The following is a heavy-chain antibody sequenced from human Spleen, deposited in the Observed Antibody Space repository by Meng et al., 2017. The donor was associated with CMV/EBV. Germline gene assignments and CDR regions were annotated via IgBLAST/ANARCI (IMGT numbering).Heavy chain of an antibody. Sequence: GESLKISCAASGFTFSSYGMRWVRQAPGKGLEWVAVIWYDGSNKYYADSVKGRFTISRDNSKNTLYLQMNSLRAEDTAVYYCAKASHYDLREYGMDVWGQGTTVTVSS. V-gene: IGHV3-33*06. D-gene: IGHD3-3*01. CDR3: AKASHYDLREYGMDV. J-gene: IGHJ6*02. CDR1: GFTFSSYG. CDR2: IWYDGSNK.